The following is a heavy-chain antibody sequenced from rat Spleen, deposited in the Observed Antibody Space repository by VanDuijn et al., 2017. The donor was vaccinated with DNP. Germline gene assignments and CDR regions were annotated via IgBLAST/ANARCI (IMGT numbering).Heavy chain of an antibody. CDR2: FSTRADDT. CDR1: GFTFSDYY. V-gene: IGHV5-25*01. CDR3: ARMYTTDYYWYFDF. D-gene: IGHD1-6*01. Sequence: EVQLVESGGGLVQPGRSLKLSCAVSGFTFSDYYMAWVRQAPTKGLEWVATFSTRADDTYYRDSVKGRFTISRDNAKSTLYLQMDSLRSEDTATYYCARMYTTDYYWYFDFWGPGTMVTVSS. J-gene: IGHJ1*01.